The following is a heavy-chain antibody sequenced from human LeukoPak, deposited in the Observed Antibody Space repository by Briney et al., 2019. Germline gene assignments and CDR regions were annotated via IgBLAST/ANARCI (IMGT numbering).Heavy chain of an antibody. CDR2: ISSSSNTI. CDR3: ARDWSYSYGFDY. D-gene: IGHD5-18*01. V-gene: IGHV3-48*01. CDR1: GFTFSSYS. Sequence: GGSLRLSCAASGFTFSSYSMNWVRQAPGKGLEWVSYISSSSNTIYYADSVKGRFTISRDNAKNSLYLQMNSLRAEDTAVYYCARDWSYSYGFDYWGQGTLVTVSS. J-gene: IGHJ4*02.